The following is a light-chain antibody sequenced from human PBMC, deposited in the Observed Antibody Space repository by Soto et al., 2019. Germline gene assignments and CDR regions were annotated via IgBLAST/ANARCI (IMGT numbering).Light chain of an antibody. CDR2: GAS. V-gene: IGKV3-20*01. Sequence: EIVLTQSPGTLSLSPGEGATLSCRASQSVRYNYLAWYQQKPGQAPRLLIYGASSRATGIPDRFSGSGSGTDFTLTISRLDPEDFAVYYCQQYGTSPRTFGQGTKLDIK. J-gene: IGKJ1*01. CDR3: QQYGTSPRT. CDR1: QSVRYNY.